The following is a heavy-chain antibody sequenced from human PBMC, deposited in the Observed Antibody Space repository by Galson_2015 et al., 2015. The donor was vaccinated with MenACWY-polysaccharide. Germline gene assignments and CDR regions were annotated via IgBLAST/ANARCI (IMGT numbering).Heavy chain of an antibody. J-gene: IGHJ4*02. V-gene: IGHV3-23*01. Sequence: SLRLSCAASGFNFNIYVMTWVRQAPGKGLEWVSAISSGSDTAYYTDSVKGRFTIPRDNSKDTVHLQMDSLRAEDTAVYYCVKGGWADNWGQGTLVTVSS. D-gene: IGHD1-26*01. CDR1: GFNFNIYV. CDR3: VKGGWADN. CDR2: ISSGSDTA.